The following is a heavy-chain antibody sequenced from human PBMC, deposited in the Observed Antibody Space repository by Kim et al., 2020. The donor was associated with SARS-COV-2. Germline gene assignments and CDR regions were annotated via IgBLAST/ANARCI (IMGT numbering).Heavy chain of an antibody. V-gene: IGHV1-69*13. J-gene: IGHJ4*02. CDR3: ASRGVGGSYYYFDY. Sequence: SVKVSCKASGGTFSSYAISWVRQAPGQGLEWMGGIIPIFGTANYAQKFQGRVTITADESTSTAYMELSSLRSEDTAVYYCASRGVGGSYYYFDYWGQGTLVTVSS. D-gene: IGHD1-26*01. CDR2: IIPIFGTA. CDR1: GGTFSSYA.